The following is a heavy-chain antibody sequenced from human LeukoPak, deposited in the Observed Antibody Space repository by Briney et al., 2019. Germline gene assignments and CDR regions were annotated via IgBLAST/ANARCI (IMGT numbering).Heavy chain of an antibody. CDR3: ARLSYYYDSSGYYDRYYFDY. J-gene: IGHJ4*02. V-gene: IGHV4-39*07. D-gene: IGHD3-22*01. CDR1: GGSISSSSYY. CDR2: IYYSGST. Sequence: PSETLSLTCTVSGGSISSSSYYWGWIRQPPGKGLEWIGSIYYSGSTYYNPSLKSRATISVDTSKNQFSLKLSSVTAADTAVYYCARLSYYYDSSGYYDRYYFDYWGQGTLVTVSS.